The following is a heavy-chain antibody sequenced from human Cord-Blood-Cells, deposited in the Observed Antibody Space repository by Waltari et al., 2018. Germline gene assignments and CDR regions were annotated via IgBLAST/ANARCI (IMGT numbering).Heavy chain of an antibody. CDR2: FDPEDGET. CDR1: GYTLTELS. J-gene: IGHJ5*02. Sequence: QVQLVQSGAEVKKPGASVKVSCKVSGYTLTELSIHWVRQAPGRGLEWMGGFDPEDGETIYAQKFQGRVTMTEDTSTDTAYMELSSLRSEDTAVYYCATGYYDFWSGFTTNWFDPWGQGTLVTVSS. V-gene: IGHV1-24*01. D-gene: IGHD3-3*01. CDR3: ATGYYDFWSGFTTNWFDP.